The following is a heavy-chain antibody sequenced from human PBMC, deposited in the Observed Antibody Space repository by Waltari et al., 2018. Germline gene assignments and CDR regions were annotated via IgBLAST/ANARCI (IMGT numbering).Heavy chain of an antibody. CDR1: GYSISSGYY. CDR3: ARDALYYDSSGYYYDVYFQH. D-gene: IGHD3-22*01. Sequence: QVQLQESGPGLVKPSETLSLTCAVSGYSISSGYYWGWIRQPPGKGLEWIGSIYHSGSTYYNPSLKSRVTISVDTSKNQFSLKLSSVTAADTAVYYCARDALYYDSSGYYYDVYFQHWGQGTLVTVSS. V-gene: IGHV4-38-2*02. CDR2: IYHSGST. J-gene: IGHJ1*01.